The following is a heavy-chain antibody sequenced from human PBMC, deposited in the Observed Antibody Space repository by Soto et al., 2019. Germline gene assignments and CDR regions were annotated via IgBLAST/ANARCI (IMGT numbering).Heavy chain of an antibody. CDR2: IYHSGTF. D-gene: IGHD2-2*01. Sequence: QVRLQESGPGLVEPSGTLSLTSAVSGDSVSSSSCWSWVRQAPGKGLAWIGEIYHSGTFNYNPSLASRGSVSVDKSRNQLSLNLKSVTAAYTAVYYCVRSVPAATWQYSGMDVWGQGTTVTVSS. CDR1: GDSVSSSSC. CDR3: VRSVPAATWQYSGMDV. J-gene: IGHJ6*02. V-gene: IGHV4-4*02.